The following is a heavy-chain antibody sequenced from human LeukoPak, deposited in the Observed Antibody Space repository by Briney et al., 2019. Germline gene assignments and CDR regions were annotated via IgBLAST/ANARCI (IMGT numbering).Heavy chain of an antibody. Sequence: GGSLRLSCAASGFTFSSYAMSWVRQAPGKGLEWVSYISSSGSTIYYADSVKGRFTISRDNAKNSLYLQMNSLRAEDTAVYYCAREGLDYYGSGSSGVDVWGKGTTVTVSS. D-gene: IGHD3-10*01. V-gene: IGHV3-48*03. CDR1: GFTFSSYA. J-gene: IGHJ6*04. CDR2: ISSSGSTI. CDR3: AREGLDYYGSGSSGVDV.